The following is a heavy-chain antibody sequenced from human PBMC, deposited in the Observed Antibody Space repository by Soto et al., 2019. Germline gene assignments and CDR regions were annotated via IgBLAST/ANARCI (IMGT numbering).Heavy chain of an antibody. Sequence: SVKVACKASGGTFSSYTISWVRQAPGQGLEWMGRIIPILGIANYAQKFQGRVTITADKSTSTAYMELSSLRSEDTAVYYCARARVNCSSTSCYQDYYYYYYMDVWGKGTTVNVSS. CDR3: ARARVNCSSTSCYQDYYYYYYMDV. J-gene: IGHJ6*03. CDR2: IIPILGIA. V-gene: IGHV1-69*02. CDR1: GGTFSSYT. D-gene: IGHD2-2*01.